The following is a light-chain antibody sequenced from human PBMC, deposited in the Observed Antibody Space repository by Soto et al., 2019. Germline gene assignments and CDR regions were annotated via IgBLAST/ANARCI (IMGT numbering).Light chain of an antibody. CDR3: QVWDSSSDHHVV. J-gene: IGLJ2*01. Sequence: VLTQPPSVSVAPGKTAGITCGGNNIGSKSVHWYQQKPGQAPVLVIYYDSDRPSGIPERFSGSNSGNTATLTISRVEAGDEADYYCQVWDSSSDHHVVFGGGTKLTVL. CDR1: NIGSKS. CDR2: YDS. V-gene: IGLV3-21*04.